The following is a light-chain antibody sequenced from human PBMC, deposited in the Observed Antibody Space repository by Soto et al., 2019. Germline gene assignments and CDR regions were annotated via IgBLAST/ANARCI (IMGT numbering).Light chain of an antibody. J-gene: IGLJ2*01. Sequence: QSALTQPAYVSGSPGQSITISCTGSDRDVGSYDLVSWYQQHPGRAPKLMIYGVTDRPSGISNRFSGSKSGNTASLTISGLQAEDEADYYCCSYAGSYTLTFGGGTKLTVL. CDR3: CSYAGSYTLT. V-gene: IGLV2-23*02. CDR1: DRDVGSYDL. CDR2: GVT.